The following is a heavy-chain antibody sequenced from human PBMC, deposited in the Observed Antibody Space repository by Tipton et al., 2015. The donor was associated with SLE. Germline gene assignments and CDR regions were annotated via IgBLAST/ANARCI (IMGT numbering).Heavy chain of an antibody. D-gene: IGHD1-26*01. V-gene: IGHV3-53*05. Sequence: SLRLSCAASGFTVSSNYMSWVRQAPGKGLEWVSVIYSGGSTYYADSVKGRFTISRDNSKNTLYLQMNSLRAEDTAVYYCARVRVGATDDAFDVWGQGTIVTGAS. CDR3: ARVRVGATDDAFDV. J-gene: IGHJ3*01. CDR2: IYSGGST. CDR1: GFTVSSNY.